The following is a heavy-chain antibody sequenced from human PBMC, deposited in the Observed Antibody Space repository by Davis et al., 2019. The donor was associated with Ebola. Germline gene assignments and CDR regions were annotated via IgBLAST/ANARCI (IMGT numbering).Heavy chain of an antibody. D-gene: IGHD2-2*02. CDR1: GFTFSSYE. J-gene: IGHJ3*02. Sequence: GESLKISCAASGFTFSSYEMNWVRQAPGRGLEWVSYISSSGSTIYYADSVKGRFTISRDNAKNSLYLQMNSLRAEDTAVYYCARDGGCSSTSCYTIDAFDIWGQGTMVTVSS. V-gene: IGHV3-48*03. CDR3: ARDGGCSSTSCYTIDAFDI. CDR2: ISSSGSTI.